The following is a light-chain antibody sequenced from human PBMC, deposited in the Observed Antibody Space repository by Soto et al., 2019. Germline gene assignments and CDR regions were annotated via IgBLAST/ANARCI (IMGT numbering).Light chain of an antibody. CDR2: AAS. CDR3: QKYNSAPPTWT. V-gene: IGKV1-27*01. J-gene: IGKJ1*01. CDR1: QGISND. Sequence: DIQMTQSPSSLSVSVGDRVTITCRASQGISNDLAWYQQKPGKVPKLLIFAASTLQSGVPSRFSGSGSGTDFTLNISSIQPEDVATYYCQKYNSAPPTWTFGQGTKVEIK.